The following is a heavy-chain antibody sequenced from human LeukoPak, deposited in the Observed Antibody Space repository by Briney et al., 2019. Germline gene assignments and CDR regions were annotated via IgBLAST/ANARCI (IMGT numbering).Heavy chain of an antibody. CDR3: ARSPEYCSGGSCS. J-gene: IGHJ5*02. V-gene: IGHV3-30*04. D-gene: IGHD2-15*01. CDR1: GFTFSSYA. Sequence: PGGSLRLSCAASGFTFSSYAMHWVRQAPGKGLEWVAVISYDGSNKYYADSVKGRFTISRDNSKNTLYLQMNSLRAEDTAVYYCARSPEYCSGGSCSWGQGTPVTVSS. CDR2: ISYDGSNK.